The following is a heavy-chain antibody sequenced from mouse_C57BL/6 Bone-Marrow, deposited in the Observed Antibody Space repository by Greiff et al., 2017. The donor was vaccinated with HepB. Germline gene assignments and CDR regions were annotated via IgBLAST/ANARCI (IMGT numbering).Heavy chain of an antibody. J-gene: IGHJ4*01. V-gene: IGHV3-6*01. D-gene: IGHD1-1*01. CDR1: GYSITSGYY. Sequence: EVQLVESGPGLVKPSQSLSLTCSVTGYSITSGYYWNWIRQFPGNKLEWMGYISYDGSNNYNPSLKNRISITRDTSKNQFFLKLNSVTTEDTATYYCAREKCYYYTAMDYWGQGTSVTVSS. CDR2: ISYDGSN. CDR3: AREKCYYYTAMDY.